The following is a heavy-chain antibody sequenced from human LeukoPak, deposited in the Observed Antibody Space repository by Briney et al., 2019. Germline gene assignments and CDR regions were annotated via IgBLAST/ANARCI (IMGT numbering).Heavy chain of an antibody. V-gene: IGHV4-39*01. Sequence: SETLSLTCTVSGGSISSSSYYWGGIRQPPGKGLEWIGIIYYSWCTYYNPSLPIRVTLCLHTSKNEFSMKLSSVTAADTAVYYCARHYYDYVWGSYRQSSYFDYWGQGTLVTVSS. CDR3: ARHYYDYVWGSYRQSSYFDY. J-gene: IGHJ4*02. D-gene: IGHD3-16*02. CDR1: GGSISSSSYY. CDR2: IYYSWCT.